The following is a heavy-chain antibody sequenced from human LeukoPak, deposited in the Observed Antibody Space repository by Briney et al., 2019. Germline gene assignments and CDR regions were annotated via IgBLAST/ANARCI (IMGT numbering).Heavy chain of an antibody. CDR1: GYTLTELS. D-gene: IGHD3/OR15-3a*01. J-gene: IGHJ4*02. Sequence: ASVKVSCKVSGYTLTELSMHWVRQAPGKGLEWMGGSDPEDGETGHAQRFQGRVTMTEDTSTDTAYMELSSLTSEDTAVYFCATLAPWTDFDYWGQGTLVTVSS. CDR2: SDPEDGET. CDR3: ATLAPWTDFDY. V-gene: IGHV1-24*01.